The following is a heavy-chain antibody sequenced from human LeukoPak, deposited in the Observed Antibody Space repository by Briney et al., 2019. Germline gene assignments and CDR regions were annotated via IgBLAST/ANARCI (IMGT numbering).Heavy chain of an antibody. J-gene: IGHJ3*02. V-gene: IGHV4-61*02. CDR1: GGSISSGSYY. CDR2: ISTTGST. CDR3: ASAIFVENAFDI. D-gene: IGHD3-3*01. Sequence: PSQTLSLTCTVSGGSISSGSYYWSWIRQPAGKGLEWIGRISTTGSTNYNPSLKSRVTISVDTSKRQFSLRLSSVTAADTAVYYCASAIFVENAFDIWGQGTMVTVSS.